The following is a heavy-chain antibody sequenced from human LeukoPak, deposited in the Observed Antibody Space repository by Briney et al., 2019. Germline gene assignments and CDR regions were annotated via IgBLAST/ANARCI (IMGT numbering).Heavy chain of an antibody. J-gene: IGHJ4*02. D-gene: IGHD3-22*01. CDR2: ISSSSSYI. Sequence: PGGSLRLSCAASGFTFSSYSMNWVRQAPGKGLEWVSSISSSSSYIYYADSVKGRFTISRDNAKNSLYLQMNSLRAEDTAVYYCARDLRSGYSHFDYWGQGTLVTVSS. V-gene: IGHV3-21*01. CDR3: ARDLRSGYSHFDY. CDR1: GFTFSSYS.